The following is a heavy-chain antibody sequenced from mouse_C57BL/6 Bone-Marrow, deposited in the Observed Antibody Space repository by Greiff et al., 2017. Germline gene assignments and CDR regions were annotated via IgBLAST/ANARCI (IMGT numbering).Heavy chain of an antibody. J-gene: IGHJ1*03. V-gene: IGHV1-81*01. CDR2: IYPRSGNT. CDR1: GYTSISYG. D-gene: IGHD1-1*01. Sequence: QESGAELARPGASVKLSCKASGYTSISYGISWVKQRTGQGLEWIGEIYPRSGNTSYNEKFKGKATLTADKSSSTAYMELPSLTSETSAFYFCEYCSSSGHWCFSVGGTGAWVTVP. CDR3: EYCSSSGHWCFSV.